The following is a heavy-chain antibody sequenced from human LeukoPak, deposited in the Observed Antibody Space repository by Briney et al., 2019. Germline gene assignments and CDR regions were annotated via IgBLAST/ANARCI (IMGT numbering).Heavy chain of an antibody. V-gene: IGHV3-23*01. CDR1: GFTLSSYA. Sequence: GGSLRLSCAASGFTLSSYAMSWVRQAPGKGLEWVSAISVSGNTYHADSVKGRFTISRDNAKNSLYLQMNSLRAEDTAVYYCARDEPWELLPYFDYWGQGTLVTVSS. J-gene: IGHJ4*02. CDR3: ARDEPWELLPYFDY. D-gene: IGHD1-26*01. CDR2: ISVSGNT.